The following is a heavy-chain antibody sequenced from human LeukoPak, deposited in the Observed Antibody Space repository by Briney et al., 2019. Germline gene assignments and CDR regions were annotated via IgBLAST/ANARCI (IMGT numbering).Heavy chain of an antibody. CDR2: ISYDGSNK. Sequence: GGSLRLSCAAYGFTFSNYGMHWVRQAPGKGLEWVAVISYDGSNKNHADSVKGRFTISRDNSKNTLYLQMNSLRAEDTAVYYCAKPTPVLSAAMAGSEYWGQGTLVTVSS. D-gene: IGHD2-2*01. CDR3: AKPTPVLSAAMAGSEY. CDR1: GFTFSNYG. V-gene: IGHV3-30*18. J-gene: IGHJ4*02.